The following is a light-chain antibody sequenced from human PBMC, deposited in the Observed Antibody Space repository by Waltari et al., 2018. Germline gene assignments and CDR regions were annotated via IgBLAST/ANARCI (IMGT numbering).Light chain of an antibody. J-gene: IGKJ2*03. CDR2: AAS. CDR3: QQLNSYPPYS. V-gene: IGKV1-9*01. Sequence: DIQLTQSPSFPSASVGDRVPITCRASQGISSYLAWYQQKPGKAPKLLIYAASILQSGVPSRFSGSGSGTEFTLTISSLQPEDFATYYCQQLNSYPPYSFGQGTKLEIK. CDR1: QGISSY.